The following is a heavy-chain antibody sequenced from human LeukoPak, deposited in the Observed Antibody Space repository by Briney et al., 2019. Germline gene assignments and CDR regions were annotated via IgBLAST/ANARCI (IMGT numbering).Heavy chain of an antibody. J-gene: IGHJ6*03. D-gene: IGHD5-18*01. CDR3: AGRTADQDYYMDV. CDR1: GFTVSSNY. CDR2: IYSAGST. V-gene: IGHV3-53*01. Sequence: GGSLRLSCAASGFTVSSNYMSWVRQAPGKGLEWVSVIYSAGSTYYADSVKGRFTISRGNSKNTMYLQMNSLRTEDTAVYYCAGRTADQDYYMDVWGKGTTVTISS.